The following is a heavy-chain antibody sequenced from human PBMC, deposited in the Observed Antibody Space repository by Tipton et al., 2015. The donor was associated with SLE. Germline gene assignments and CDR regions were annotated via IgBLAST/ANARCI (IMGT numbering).Heavy chain of an antibody. CDR1: GGSISSGGYS. CDR2: IYHSGST. Sequence: TLSLTCAVSGGSISSGGYSWSWIRQPPGKGLEWIGYIYHSGSTNYNPSLKSRVTISVDTSKNQFSLKLSSVTAADAAVYYCASGAVLIQDNSWFDPWGQGTLVTVSS. CDR3: ASGAVLIQDNSWFDP. J-gene: IGHJ5*02. V-gene: IGHV4-30-2*01. D-gene: IGHD2-21*01.